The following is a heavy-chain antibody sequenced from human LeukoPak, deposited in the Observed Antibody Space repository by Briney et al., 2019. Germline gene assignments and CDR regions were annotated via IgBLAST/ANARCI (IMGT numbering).Heavy chain of an antibody. CDR2: ISSSSSYI. CDR1: GFTFSSYS. Sequence: GGSLRLSCAASGFTFSSYSMNWVRQAPGKGLEWVSSISSSSSYIYYADSVKGRFTISRDNAKNSLYLQMNSLRAEDTAVYYCARAGIVVVPAAIEGDDYWGQGTLVTVSS. J-gene: IGHJ4*02. D-gene: IGHD2-2*02. CDR3: ARAGIVVVPAAIEGDDY. V-gene: IGHV3-21*01.